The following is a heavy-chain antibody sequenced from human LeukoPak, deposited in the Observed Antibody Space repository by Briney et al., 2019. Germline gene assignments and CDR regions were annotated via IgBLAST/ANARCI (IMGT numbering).Heavy chain of an antibody. D-gene: IGHD1-26*01. J-gene: IGHJ1*01. V-gene: IGHV1-8*01. CDR3: ARDLGLRGPNSELGASEAEYFQH. CDR1: GYTFTSYD. Sequence: ASVKVSCKASGYTFTSYDINWVRQATGQGLEWMGWINPNSGNTGYAQKFQGRVTITADKSTSTAYMELSSLRSEDTAVYYCARDLGLRGPNSELGASEAEYFQHWGQGTLVTVSS. CDR2: INPNSGNT.